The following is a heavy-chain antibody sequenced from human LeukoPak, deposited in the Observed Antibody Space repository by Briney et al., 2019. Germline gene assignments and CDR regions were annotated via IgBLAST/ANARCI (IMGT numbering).Heavy chain of an antibody. V-gene: IGHV3-9*01. CDR3: ARGSNAVAGTTYYYYYMDV. Sequence: PGGSLRLSCAASVFTFDDYAMHWVRQAPGKGLEWVSGISWNSGSIGYADSVKGRFTISRDNAKNSLYLQMDSLRAEDTAVYYCARGSNAVAGTTYYYYYMDVWGKGTTVTVSS. CDR2: ISWNSGSI. J-gene: IGHJ6*03. CDR1: VFTFDDYA. D-gene: IGHD6-19*01.